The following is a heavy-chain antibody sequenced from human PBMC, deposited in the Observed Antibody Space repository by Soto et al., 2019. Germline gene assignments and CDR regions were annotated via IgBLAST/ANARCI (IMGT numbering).Heavy chain of an antibody. V-gene: IGHV1-69*01. J-gene: IGHJ4*02. CDR3: ARDRPYCSGGSCYSSGVDY. CDR1: GGTFSSYA. CDR2: LIPIFGTA. D-gene: IGHD2-15*01. Sequence: QVQLVQSGAEVKKPGSSVKVSCKASGGTFSSYAISWVRQAPGQGLEWMGGLIPIFGTANYAQKFQGRVTITADESTSTAYMELSSLRSEDTAVYYCARDRPYCSGGSCYSSGVDYWGQGTLVTVSS.